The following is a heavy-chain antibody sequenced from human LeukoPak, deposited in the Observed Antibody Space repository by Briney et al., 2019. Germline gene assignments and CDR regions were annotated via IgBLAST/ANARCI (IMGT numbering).Heavy chain of an antibody. CDR2: IYYSGST. D-gene: IGHD3-3*01. CDR3: ASSRLRFLEWLSPDDAFDI. Sequence: SETLSLTCTVSGGSISSSSYYWGWIRQPPGKGLEWIGSIYYSGSTYYNPSLKSRVTISVDTSKNQFSLKLSSVTAADTAVYSCASSRLRFLEWLSPDDAFDIWGQGTMVTVSS. V-gene: IGHV4-39*01. CDR1: GGSISSSSYY. J-gene: IGHJ3*02.